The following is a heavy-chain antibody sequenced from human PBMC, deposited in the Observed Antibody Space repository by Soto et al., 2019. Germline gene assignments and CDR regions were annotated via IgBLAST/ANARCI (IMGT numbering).Heavy chain of an antibody. CDR3: AGVASFRGMDV. CDR1: WDSVSSNTAA. V-gene: IGHV6-1*01. Sequence: SQTLSLTCAISWDSVSSNTAAWNWIRSSPSRGLEWLGRTYYRSNWYHDYAVSVKSRITINPDTSKNQFSLHLDSVTPEDTAVYYCAGVASFRGMDVWGQGTPVTVSS. J-gene: IGHJ6*02. CDR2: TYYRSNWYH. D-gene: IGHD2-21*01.